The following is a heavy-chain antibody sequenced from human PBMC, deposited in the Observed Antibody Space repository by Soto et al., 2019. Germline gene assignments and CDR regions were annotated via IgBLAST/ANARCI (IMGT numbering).Heavy chain of an antibody. CDR3: ARDRYYDSSGYNYYGMDV. V-gene: IGHV4-34*01. CDR1: GGSFSGYY. CDR2: INHSGST. J-gene: IGHJ6*02. Sequence: SETLSLTCAVYGGSFSGYYWSWIRQPPGKGLEWIGEINHSGSTNYNPSLKSRVTISVDTSKNQFSLQLNSVTPEDTAVYYCARDRYYDSSGYNYYGMDVWGQGTTVTVSS. D-gene: IGHD3-22*01.